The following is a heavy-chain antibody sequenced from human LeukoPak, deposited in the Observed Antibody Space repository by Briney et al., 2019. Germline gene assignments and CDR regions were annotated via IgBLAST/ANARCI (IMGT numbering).Heavy chain of an antibody. J-gene: IGHJ3*02. CDR3: ARHPIAAADDAFDI. CDR1: GGSISSYY. Sequence: SETLSLICTVSGGSISSYYWSWIRQPPGKGLEWIGYIYYSGSTNYNPSLKSRVTISVDTSKNQFSLKLSSVTAADTAVYYCARHPIAAADDAFDIWGQGTMVTVSS. CDR2: IYYSGST. V-gene: IGHV4-59*08. D-gene: IGHD6-13*01.